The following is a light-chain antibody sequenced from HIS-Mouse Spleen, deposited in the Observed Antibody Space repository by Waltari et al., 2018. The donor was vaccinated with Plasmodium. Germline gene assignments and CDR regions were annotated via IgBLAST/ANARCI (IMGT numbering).Light chain of an antibody. J-gene: IGLJ2*01. CDR1: SSDLGRYHF. Sequence: QSALTQPASVSGSPGQSITLSCTGPSSDLGRYHFVPWYQQHPGKAPKLMIYEGSKRPSGVSNRFSGSKAGNTASLTISGLQAEDEADYYCCSYAGSSSVVFGGGTKLTVL. CDR3: CSYAGSSSVV. V-gene: IGLV2-23*01. CDR2: EGS.